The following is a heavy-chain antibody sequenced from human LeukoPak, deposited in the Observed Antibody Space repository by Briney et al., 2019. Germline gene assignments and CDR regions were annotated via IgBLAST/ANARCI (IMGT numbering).Heavy chain of an antibody. CDR1: GYTFTAYY. CDR2: INPNSDDT. J-gene: IGHJ4*02. V-gene: IGHV1-2*02. CDR3: ARGPSASGVVVDRTRLDS. Sequence: GASVKVSCTASGYTFTAYYMHWVRQAPGQGLEWMGWINPNSDDTNYVQKFQGRVTMTRDTSISTAYVELSRLRSDDTAVYYCARGPSASGVVVDRTRLDSWGQGTLVTVSS. D-gene: IGHD3-22*01.